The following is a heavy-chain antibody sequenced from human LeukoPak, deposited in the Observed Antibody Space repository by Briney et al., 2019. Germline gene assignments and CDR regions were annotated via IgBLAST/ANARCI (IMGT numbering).Heavy chain of an antibody. CDR2: ISRTSGAI. V-gene: IGHV3-48*04. Sequence: RTGGSLRLSCVASGFTFKTYTMNWVRQAPGKGLEWVSSISRTSGAIYYADSVKGRFTISRDNAKNTLFLQMSSLGVEDTAVYYCAREITIPFVNTGYVENDSWGKGTLVTVSS. CDR3: AREITIPFVNTGYVENDS. J-gene: IGHJ4*02. CDR1: GFTFKTYT. D-gene: IGHD3-9*01.